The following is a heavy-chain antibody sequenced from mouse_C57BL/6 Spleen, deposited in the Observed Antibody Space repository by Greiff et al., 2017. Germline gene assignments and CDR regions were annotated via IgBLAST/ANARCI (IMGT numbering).Heavy chain of an antibody. V-gene: IGHV1-54*01. CDR2: INPGSGGT. CDR3: LRGNYGAMDY. Sequence: VQLQQSGAELVRPGTSVTVSCKASGYAFTNYLIEWVKQRPGQGLEWIGVINPGSGGTNYNEKFKGKATLTADKSSSTAYMQLSSLTSEDSAVYYCLRGNYGAMDYWGQGTSVTVSS. CDR1: GYAFTNYL. D-gene: IGHD2-1*01. J-gene: IGHJ4*01.